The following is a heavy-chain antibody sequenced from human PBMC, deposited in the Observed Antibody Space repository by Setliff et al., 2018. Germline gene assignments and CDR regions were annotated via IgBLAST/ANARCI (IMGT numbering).Heavy chain of an antibody. CDR2: INHSGST. V-gene: IGHV4-34*01. J-gene: IGHJ6*02. D-gene: IGHD3-16*02. CDR1: GGSFSGYY. Sequence: SETLSLTCAVYGGSFSGYYWSWIRQPPGKGLEWIGEINHSGSTNYNPSLKSRVTISVDTSKNQFSLKLSSVTAADTAVYYCARGKVLYDYVWGSYRYEDYYYGMDVWGQGTTVNVSS. CDR3: ARGKVLYDYVWGSYRYEDYYYGMDV.